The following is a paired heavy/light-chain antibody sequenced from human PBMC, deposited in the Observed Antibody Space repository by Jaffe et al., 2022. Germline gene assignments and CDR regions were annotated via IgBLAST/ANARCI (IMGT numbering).Heavy chain of an antibody. CDR3: ARASATNYGGNPPFDY. V-gene: IGHV3-74*01. CDR2: INHDGRST. J-gene: IGHJ4*02. Sequence: EVQLVGSGGGLVQPGGSLRLSCEASGFTFSTYWMHWVRQTPGKGLVWVSHINHDGRSTSYADSVKGRFTISRDNAKNTLYLQMNSLRAEDTALYYCARASATNYGGNPPFDYWGQGALVTVSS. D-gene: IGHD4-17*01. CDR1: GFTFSTYW.
Light chain of an antibody. CDR1: QSILYSPNNKNY. CDR2: WAS. J-gene: IGKJ4*01. Sequence: DIVMTQSPDSLAVSLGGRATINCKSSQSILYSPNNKNYLAWYQQKPGQTPKLLIYWASTRESGVPDRFSGSGSGTDFTLTISSLQAEDVAVYYCQQYYNVPLTFGGGTKVEIK. CDR3: QQYYNVPLT. V-gene: IGKV4-1*01.